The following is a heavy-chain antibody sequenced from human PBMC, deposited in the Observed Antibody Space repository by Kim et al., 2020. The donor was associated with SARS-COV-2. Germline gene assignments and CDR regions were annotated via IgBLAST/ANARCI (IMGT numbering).Heavy chain of an antibody. CDR2: S. J-gene: IGHJ4*02. D-gene: IGHD1-20*01. CDR3: ARLTGTYFDY. Sequence: SSDHPPRKSRVTIPVATSTNQFSLKLGSVTAADTAVYYCARLTGTYFDYWGQGTLVTVSS. V-gene: IGHV4-39*01.